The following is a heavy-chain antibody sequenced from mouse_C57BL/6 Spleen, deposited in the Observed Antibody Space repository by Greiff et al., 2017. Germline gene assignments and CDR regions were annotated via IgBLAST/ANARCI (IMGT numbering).Heavy chain of an antibody. CDR1: GFSFNTYA. V-gene: IGHV10-1*01. CDR2: IRSKSNNYAT. CDR3: VRGDYWFAY. D-gene: IGHD2-4*01. Sequence: DVMLVESGGGLVQPKGSLKLSCAASGFSFNTYAMNWVRQAPGKGLEWVARIRSKSNNYATYYADSVKDRFTISRDDSESMLYLQMNNLKTEDTAMYYCVRGDYWFAYWGQGTLVTVSA. J-gene: IGHJ3*01.